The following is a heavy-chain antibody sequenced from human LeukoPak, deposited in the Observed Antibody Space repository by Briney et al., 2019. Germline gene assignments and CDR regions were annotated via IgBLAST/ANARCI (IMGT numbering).Heavy chain of an antibody. CDR2: IWHSGGT. Sequence: SQTLSLTCTVSGASISSGAYYWSWIRQPPGKGLDWIGYIWHSGGTYYNPTLTSRVTISVDRSNNQLSLQLTSVTAADTAVYYCAREVGPLGYYYYMDVWGKGTTVTVSS. J-gene: IGHJ6*03. V-gene: IGHV4-30-2*01. CDR3: AREVGPLGYYYYMDV. CDR1: GASISSGAYY. D-gene: IGHD3-16*01.